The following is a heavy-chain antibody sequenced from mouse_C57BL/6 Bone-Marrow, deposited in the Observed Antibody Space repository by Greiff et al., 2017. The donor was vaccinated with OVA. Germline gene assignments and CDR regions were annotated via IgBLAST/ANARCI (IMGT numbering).Heavy chain of an antibody. CDR3: ARDSLFITTVVARFDY. CDR2: IYPGSGST. CDR1: GYTFTSYW. D-gene: IGHD1-1*01. J-gene: IGHJ2*01. Sequence: QVQLKQPGAELVKPGASVKMSCKASGYTFTSYWITWVKQRPGQGLEWIGDIYPGSGSTNYNEKFKSKATLTVDTSSSTAYMQLSSLTSEDSAVYYCARDSLFITTVVARFDYWGQGTTLTVSS. V-gene: IGHV1-55*01.